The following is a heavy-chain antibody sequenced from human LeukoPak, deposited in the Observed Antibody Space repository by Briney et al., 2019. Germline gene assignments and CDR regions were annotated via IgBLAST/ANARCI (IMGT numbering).Heavy chain of an antibody. CDR3: ASSTPDYDFWSGYYSVNWFDP. Sequence: PSETLSLTCTVSGGSISSGGYYWSWIRQHPGKGLEWIGYIYYSGSTYYNPSLKSRVTISVDTSKNQFSLKLSSVTAADTAVYYCASSTPDYDFWSGYYSVNWFDPWGQGTLVTVSS. J-gene: IGHJ5*02. CDR1: GGSISSGGYY. V-gene: IGHV4-31*03. CDR2: IYYSGST. D-gene: IGHD3-3*01.